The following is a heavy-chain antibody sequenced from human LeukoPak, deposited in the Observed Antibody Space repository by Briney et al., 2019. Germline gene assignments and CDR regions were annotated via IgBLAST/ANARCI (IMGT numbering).Heavy chain of an antibody. Sequence: PGGSLRLSCAASGFTFSSYAVSWVRHAPGKGLEWVSSISGSGGSTYSADYVKGRFTISRDNSKNTLYLQMNSLGAEDTALYYCAKDRSCTNDICHGDFDYWGQGTLVTVSS. CDR2: ISGSGGST. D-gene: IGHD2-8*01. J-gene: IGHJ4*02. V-gene: IGHV3-23*01. CDR3: AKDRSCTNDICHGDFDY. CDR1: GFTFSSYA.